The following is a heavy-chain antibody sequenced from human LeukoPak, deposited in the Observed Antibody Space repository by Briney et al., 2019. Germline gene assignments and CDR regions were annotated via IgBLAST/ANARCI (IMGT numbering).Heavy chain of an antibody. Sequence: GGSLRLSCAASGFTFSSYWMSWVRQAPGKGLEWVSSISSSSSSYIYYADSVKGRFTISRDNAKNSLYLQMNSLRAEDTAVYYCARDDDSSGYYYGGDYWGQGTLVTVSS. D-gene: IGHD3-22*01. CDR2: ISSSSSSYI. J-gene: IGHJ4*02. CDR3: ARDDDSSGYYYGGDY. V-gene: IGHV3-21*01. CDR1: GFTFSSYW.